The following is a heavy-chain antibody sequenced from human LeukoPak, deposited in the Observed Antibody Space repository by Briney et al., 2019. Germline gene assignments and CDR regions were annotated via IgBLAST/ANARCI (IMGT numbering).Heavy chain of an antibody. V-gene: IGHV1-2*02. CDR2: INPNSGDT. CDR1: GYTFTGYY. J-gene: IGHJ4*02. D-gene: IGHD3-22*01. CDR3: ARGSQYYYDSSGTLGY. Sequence: ASVKVSCKASGYTFTGYYMHWVRQAPGQGLEWMGWINPNSGDTNYAQKFQGRVTMTRDTSISTAYMELSRLRSDDTAVYYCARGSQYYYDSSGTLGYWGQGTLVTVSS.